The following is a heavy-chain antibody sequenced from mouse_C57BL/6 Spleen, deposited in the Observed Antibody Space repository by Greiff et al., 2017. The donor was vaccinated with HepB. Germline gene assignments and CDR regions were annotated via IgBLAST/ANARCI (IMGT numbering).Heavy chain of an antibody. CDR2: IRNKANGYTT. V-gene: IGHV7-3*01. CDR3: ARRNFYWYFDV. CDR1: GFTFTDYY. J-gene: IGHJ1*03. Sequence: EVKLMESGGGLVQPGGSLSLSCAASGFTFTDYYMSWVRQPPGKALEWLGFIRNKANGYTTEYSASVKGRFTISRDNSQSILYLQMNALRAEDSATYYCARRNFYWYFDVWGTGTTVTVSS.